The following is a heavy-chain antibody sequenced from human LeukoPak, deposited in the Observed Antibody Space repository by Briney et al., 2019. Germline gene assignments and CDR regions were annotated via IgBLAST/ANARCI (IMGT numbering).Heavy chain of an antibody. CDR3: ARWYSSGWAFDY. J-gene: IGHJ4*02. CDR2: IHYSGST. CDR1: GGTISSYY. D-gene: IGHD6-19*01. Sequence: SETLSLTCTVSGGTISSYYWNWIRQPPGKGLEWIGYIHYSGSTKYNPSLKSRVTLSVDTSKNQFSLKLSSVTAADTAVYYCARWYSSGWAFDYWGQGTLVTVSS. V-gene: IGHV4-59*08.